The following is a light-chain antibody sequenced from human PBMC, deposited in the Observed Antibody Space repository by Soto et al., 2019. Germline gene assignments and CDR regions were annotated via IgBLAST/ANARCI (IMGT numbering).Light chain of an antibody. CDR3: SSYTSSSTLYV. V-gene: IGLV2-14*01. J-gene: IGLJ1*01. Sequence: QSALTQPASVSGSPGHSITISCAGTSSDIGGYNYVSWYQQHPGKAPKVMIYEVSNRPSGVSNRFSGSKSGNTASLTISGLQAEDEADYYCSSYTSSSTLYVFGTGTKLTVL. CDR2: EVS. CDR1: SSDIGGYNY.